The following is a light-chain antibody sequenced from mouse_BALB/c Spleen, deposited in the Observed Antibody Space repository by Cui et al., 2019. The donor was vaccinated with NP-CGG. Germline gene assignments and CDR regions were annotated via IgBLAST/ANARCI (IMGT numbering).Light chain of an antibody. CDR2: GTN. CDR1: TGHVTYRIY. CDR3: ALWYSNHWV. Sequence: VVTQDSALTTSRGETVTLTCRSNTGHVTYRIYANWVQEKPDPLFTGLIGGTNNRPPGVPARFSGSLIGDKAALTITGAQTEDEAIYFCALWYSNHWVFGGGTKLTVL. J-gene: IGLJ1*01. V-gene: IGLV1*01.